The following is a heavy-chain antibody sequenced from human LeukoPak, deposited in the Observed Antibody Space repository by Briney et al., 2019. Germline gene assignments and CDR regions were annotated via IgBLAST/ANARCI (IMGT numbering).Heavy chain of an antibody. J-gene: IGHJ4*02. D-gene: IGHD3-10*01. CDR1: GASISSYY. CDR2: VYYSGST. Sequence: PSETLSLTCTVSGASISSYYWSWIRQPPGKGLEWIGYVYYSGSTNYNPSLKSRVTISVDTSKNQFSLKLSSVTAADTAVYYCARHEKLGQFDYWGQGTLVTVSS. V-gene: IGHV4-59*08. CDR3: ARHEKLGQFDY.